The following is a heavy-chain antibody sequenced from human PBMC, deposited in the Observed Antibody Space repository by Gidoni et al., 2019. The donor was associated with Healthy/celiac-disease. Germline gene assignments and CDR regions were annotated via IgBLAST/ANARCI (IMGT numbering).Heavy chain of an antibody. V-gene: IGHV3-21*01. CDR2: ISSSSSYI. CDR3: AREPPPLFDYGSGRYIFDY. CDR1: GFTFSSYS. J-gene: IGHJ4*02. Sequence: EVQLVESGGGMVKPGGSLRLSCAASGFTFSSYSMNWVRQAPGKGLEGVSSISSSSSYIYYADSVKGRFTISRDNAKNSLYLQMNSLRAEDTAVYYCAREPPPLFDYGSGRYIFDYWGQGTLVTVSS. D-gene: IGHD3-10*01.